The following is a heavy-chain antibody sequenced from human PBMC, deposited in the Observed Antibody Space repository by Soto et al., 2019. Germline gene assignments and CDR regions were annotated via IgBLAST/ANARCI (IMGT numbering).Heavy chain of an antibody. Sequence: QVQLQQWGAGLLKPWETLSLTCAVYGEALNSYYWSWIRQPPGKGLESIGEINDSGRTNYNPSLRGRVTISSVASSMQFSLRLNSVTAADTAVYYCARGQWSDRFLNWGLGTLLTVSS. CDR1: GEALNSYY. CDR2: INDSGRT. D-gene: IGHD2-15*01. CDR3: ARGQWSDRFLN. J-gene: IGHJ4*02. V-gene: IGHV4-34*02.